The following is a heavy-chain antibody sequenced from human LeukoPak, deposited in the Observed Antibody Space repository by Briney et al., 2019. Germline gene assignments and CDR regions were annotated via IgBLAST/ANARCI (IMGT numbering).Heavy chain of an antibody. CDR1: GYTLTELP. Sequence: ASVKVSCKVSGYTLTELPMHWVRQAPGKGLEWMGGFDPEDGERIYAQKFQGRVTMTEDTSTATVYMELSSLRSEDTAVYYCATDKGAAASTFRDFYYMDVWGQGTTVTVSS. J-gene: IGHJ6*03. V-gene: IGHV1-24*01. D-gene: IGHD6-13*01. CDR3: ATDKGAAASTFRDFYYMDV. CDR2: FDPEDGER.